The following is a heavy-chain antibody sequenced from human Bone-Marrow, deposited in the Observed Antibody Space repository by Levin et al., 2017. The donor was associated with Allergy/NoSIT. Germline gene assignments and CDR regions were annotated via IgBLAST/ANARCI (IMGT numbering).Heavy chain of an antibody. CDR3: ANALGDYITYAYGMDV. D-gene: IGHD4-17*01. V-gene: IGHV3-23*01. CDR1: GVIFSSYA. Sequence: PGGSLRLSCGVSGVIFSSYAMSWVRQAPGRGLEWVSVIRGSGQTTYYADSVKGRFTITRDNSKNTVSLQRPILRGVDTAIYFCANALGDYITYAYGMDVWGQGTTVTVSS. J-gene: IGHJ6*02. CDR2: IRGSGQTT.